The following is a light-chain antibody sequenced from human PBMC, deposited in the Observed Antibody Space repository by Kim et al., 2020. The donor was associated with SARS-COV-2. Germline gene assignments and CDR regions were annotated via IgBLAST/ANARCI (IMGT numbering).Light chain of an antibody. CDR3: QQLNSYPPT. V-gene: IGKV1-9*01. CDR2: AAS. J-gene: IGKJ2*01. CDR1: QGISGY. Sequence: SASVGDRVTITCRTSQGISGYLAWFQQQPEKAPKLLIYAASTLQGGVPSRFSGSGSGTEFTLTIGSLQPEDFATYYCQQLNSYPPTFGQGTKLEI.